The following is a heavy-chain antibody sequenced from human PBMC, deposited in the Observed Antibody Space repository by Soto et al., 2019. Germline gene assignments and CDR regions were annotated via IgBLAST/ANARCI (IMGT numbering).Heavy chain of an antibody. J-gene: IGHJ4*02. CDR3: ARRGYSCFNY. V-gene: IGHV4-34*01. D-gene: IGHD5-18*01. CDR2: INHSGST. CDR1: GGSFSGYY. Sequence: SETLSLTCAVYGGSFSGYYWSWIRQPPGKGLEWIGEINHSGSTNYNPSLKSRVTISVDTSKNQFSLKLSSVTAADTAVYYCARRGYSCFNYWGQGTLVTVSS.